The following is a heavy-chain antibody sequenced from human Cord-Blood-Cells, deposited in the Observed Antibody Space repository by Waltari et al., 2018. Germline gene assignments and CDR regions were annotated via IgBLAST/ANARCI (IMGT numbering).Heavy chain of an antibody. V-gene: IGHV4-34*01. CDR2: INHSGST. CDR1: GGSFSGYY. CDR3: ARPKTGRYFDL. D-gene: IGHD1-1*01. Sequence: QVQLQQWGAGLLKPSETLSLTCAVYGGSFSGYYWSWIRQPPGKGLEWIGEINHSGSTNYNQSLKSRVTISVDPSKTQFSLKLSSVTAADTAVYYCARPKTGRYFDLWGRGTLVTVSS. J-gene: IGHJ2*01.